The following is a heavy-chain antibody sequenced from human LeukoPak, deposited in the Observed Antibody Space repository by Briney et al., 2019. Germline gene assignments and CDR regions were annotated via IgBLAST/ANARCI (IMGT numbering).Heavy chain of an antibody. CDR3: ARGRREIVVVPAATSLYYYYMDV. CDR2: INHSGST. D-gene: IGHD2-2*01. V-gene: IGHV4-34*01. J-gene: IGHJ6*03. Sequence: SETLSLTCAVYGGSFSGYYWSWIRQPPGKGLEWIGEINHSGSTNYNPSLKSRVTISVDTSKNQFSLKLSSVTAADTAVYYCARGRREIVVVPAATSLYYYYMDVWGKGTTVTVSS. CDR1: GGSFSGYY.